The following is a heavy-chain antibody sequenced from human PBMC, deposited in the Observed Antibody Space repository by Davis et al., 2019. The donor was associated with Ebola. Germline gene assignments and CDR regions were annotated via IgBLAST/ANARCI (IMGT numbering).Heavy chain of an antibody. CDR3: ARDSEQQLVPRYYYYYGMDV. V-gene: IGHV1-69*04. Sequence: SVKVSCKASGGTFSSYAISWVRQAPGQGLEWMGRIIPILGIANYAQKFQGRVTITADKSTSTAYMELSSLRSEDTAVYYCARDSEQQLVPRYYYYYGMDVWGQGTTVTVSS. J-gene: IGHJ6*02. D-gene: IGHD6-13*01. CDR1: GGTFSSYA. CDR2: IIPILGIA.